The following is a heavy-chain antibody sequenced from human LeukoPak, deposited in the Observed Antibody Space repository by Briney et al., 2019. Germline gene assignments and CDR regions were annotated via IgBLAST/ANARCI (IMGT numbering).Heavy chain of an antibody. CDR2: IIPILGTA. J-gene: IGHJ5*02. CDR3: TRETRRRGSWFDP. CDR1: GGTFSSYA. Sequence: ASVKVSCKASGGTFSSYAISWVRQAPGQGLEWMGRIIPILGTANYAQKFQGRVTITADESTSTAYMELSSLRSEDTAVYYCTRETRRRGSWFDPWGQGTLVTVSS. V-gene: IGHV1-69*11. D-gene: IGHD3-16*01.